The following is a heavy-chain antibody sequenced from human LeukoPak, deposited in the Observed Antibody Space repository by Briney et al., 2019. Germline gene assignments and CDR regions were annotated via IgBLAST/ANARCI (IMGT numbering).Heavy chain of an antibody. CDR2: IKKKIDGRTA. V-gene: IGHV3-15*01. J-gene: IGHJ4*02. CDR3: VREGNKYGYHSFDS. D-gene: IGHD5-18*01. Sequence: GGSLRLSCGVSGFTFSNAWMSWVRQAPGKGLEWVGRIKKKIDGRTADYAAPVKGRFTIPRDDSIDTMYLQMNSLQIEDTAVYYCVREGNKYGYHSFDSWGRGTLVTVSS. CDR1: GFTFSNAW.